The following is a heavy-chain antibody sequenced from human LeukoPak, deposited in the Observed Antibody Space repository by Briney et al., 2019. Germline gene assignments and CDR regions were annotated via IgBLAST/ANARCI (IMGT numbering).Heavy chain of an antibody. Sequence: GGSLRLSCAASGFTFSSYSMNWVRQAPGKGLEWVSYISNSSSTIYYADSVKGRFTISRDNAKNSLYLQMNSLRAEDTAVYYCARLGIAEWYYFDYWGQGTLVTVSS. V-gene: IGHV3-48*01. CDR2: ISNSSSTI. J-gene: IGHJ4*02. D-gene: IGHD6-13*01. CDR3: ARLGIAEWYYFDY. CDR1: GFTFSSYS.